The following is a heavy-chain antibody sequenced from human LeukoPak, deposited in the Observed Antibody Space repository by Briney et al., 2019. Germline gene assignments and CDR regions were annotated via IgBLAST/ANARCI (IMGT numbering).Heavy chain of an antibody. CDR3: GRAGPVTKDHFMDV. D-gene: IGHD2-2*01. J-gene: IGHJ6*03. CDR1: GFTFTNYW. CDR2: IYLDGSRA. Sequence: AGSLRLSCAVSGFTFTNYWMSWARQSPGKGLEWVANIYLDGSRAYYVDSVKGRFTISRDNAKNSLFLQMNSLSAEDTAVYYCGRAGPVTKDHFMDVWGKGTTVTVSS. V-gene: IGHV3-7*01.